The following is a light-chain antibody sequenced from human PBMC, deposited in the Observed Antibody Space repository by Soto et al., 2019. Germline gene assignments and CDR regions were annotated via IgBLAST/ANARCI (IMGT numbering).Light chain of an antibody. CDR1: QSVSSN. CDR2: GAS. Sequence: EIVMTQSPATLSVSPGERANLSCRASQSVSSNLAWYQQKPGQTPRLLIYGASTRATGIPARFSGSGSGTEFTLTISSLQSGDFAVYYCQQYHNWPPGTFGQGTNVEIK. CDR3: QQYHNWPPGT. V-gene: IGKV3-15*01. J-gene: IGKJ1*01.